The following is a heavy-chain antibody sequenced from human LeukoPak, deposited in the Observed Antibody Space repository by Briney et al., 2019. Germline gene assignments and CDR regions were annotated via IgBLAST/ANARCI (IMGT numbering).Heavy chain of an antibody. V-gene: IGHV4-34*01. J-gene: IGHJ4*02. D-gene: IGHD3-3*01. CDR2: INHSGGA. Sequence: PSETLSLTCAVYGGSFIGYYWSWIRQPPGKGLEWMGEINHSGGANYNPSLKGRVTISADTSKSQFSLKLGSVTAADTAVYYCARVPLRFLEPFDYWGQGTLVTVSS. CDR1: GGSFIGYY. CDR3: ARVPLRFLEPFDY.